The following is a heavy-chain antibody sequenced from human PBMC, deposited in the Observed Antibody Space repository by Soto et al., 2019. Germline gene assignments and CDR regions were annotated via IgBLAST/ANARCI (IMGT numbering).Heavy chain of an antibody. CDR3: VRSEATALDY. V-gene: IGHV4-4*02. J-gene: IGHJ4*02. CDR2: AHHSGRT. Sequence: QVQLQESGPGLVKPSGTLSLTCSVSGNSMSSSNWWNWVRQPPGKGLEWIGEAHHSGRTNYNPSPKSRVTISVDRSQSIFSLKLASVTAADTAVYYCVRSEATALDYWGQGTLVTVSS. CDR1: GNSMSSSNW.